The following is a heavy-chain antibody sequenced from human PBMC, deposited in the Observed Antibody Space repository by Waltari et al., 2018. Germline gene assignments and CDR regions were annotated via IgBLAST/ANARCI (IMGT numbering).Heavy chain of an antibody. Sequence: EVQLLESGGGLVQPGGSLRLSCAASGFTFSSYAMSWVRQAPGKGLEWVLAISGMGGSKYYADSVKGRFNIARDNSNNTLYVQMNSLRVEDTAVYYCAKWGQQLRFDYWGQGTLVTVSS. V-gene: IGHV3-23*01. D-gene: IGHD6-13*01. CDR2: ISGMGGSK. J-gene: IGHJ4*02. CDR3: AKWGQQLRFDY. CDR1: GFTFSSYA.